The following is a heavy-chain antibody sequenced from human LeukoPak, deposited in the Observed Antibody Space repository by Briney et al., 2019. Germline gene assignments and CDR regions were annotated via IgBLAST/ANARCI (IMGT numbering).Heavy chain of an antibody. J-gene: IGHJ5*02. D-gene: IGHD3-10*01. CDR3: ARGNVLLWFGELSPWFDP. V-gene: IGHV4-59*01. CDR2: IYYSGST. Sequence: SETLSLTCTVSGGSISSYYWSWIRQPPGKGLEWIGYIYYSGSTNYNPSLKSRVTISVDTSKNQFSLKLSPVTAADTAVYYCARGNVLLWFGELSPWFDPWGQGTLVTVSS. CDR1: GGSISSYY.